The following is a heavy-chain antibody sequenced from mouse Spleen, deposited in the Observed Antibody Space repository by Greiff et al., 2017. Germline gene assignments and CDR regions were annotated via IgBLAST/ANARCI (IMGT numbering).Heavy chain of an antibody. CDR2: IWGGGST. D-gene: IGHD2-2*01. CDR3: ARSDGYDDYFAY. J-gene: IGHJ3*01. V-gene: IGHV2-6-4*01. Sequence: VKLMESGPGLVAPSQSLSITCTVSGFSLSRYSVHWVRQPPGKGLGWLGMIWGGGSTDYNSALNSRLSISKDNSKSQVVLKMNSLQTDDTAMYYCARSDGYDDYFAYWGQGTLVTVSA. CDR1: GFSLSRYS.